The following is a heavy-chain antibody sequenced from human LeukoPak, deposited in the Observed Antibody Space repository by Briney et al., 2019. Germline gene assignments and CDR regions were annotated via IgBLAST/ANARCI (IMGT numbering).Heavy chain of an antibody. CDR2: IYHSGST. Sequence: PSETLSLTCAVSGYSISSGYYWGWIRQPPGKGVEWIGSIYHSGSTYYNPSLKSRVTISVDTSKNQFSLKLSSVTAADTAVYYCARHGSSGSRTPLDHWGQGTLVTVSS. V-gene: IGHV4-38-2*01. J-gene: IGHJ4*02. CDR3: ARHGSSGSRTPLDH. D-gene: IGHD3-22*01. CDR1: GYSISSGYY.